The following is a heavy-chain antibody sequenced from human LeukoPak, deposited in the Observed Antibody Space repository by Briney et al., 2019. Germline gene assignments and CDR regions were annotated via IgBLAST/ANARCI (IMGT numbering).Heavy chain of an antibody. J-gene: IGHJ4*02. CDR1: GGSISSSSYY. D-gene: IGHD6-13*01. CDR2: IYYSGST. Sequence: SETLSLTCTVSGGSISSSSYYWGWIRQPPGKGLEWIGSIYYSGSTYYNPSLKSRVTISVDTSKNQFSLKLSSVTAADTAVYYCARDGPLMYSSSRYGGAYWGQGTLVTVSS. V-gene: IGHV4-39*07. CDR3: ARDGPLMYSSSRYGGAY.